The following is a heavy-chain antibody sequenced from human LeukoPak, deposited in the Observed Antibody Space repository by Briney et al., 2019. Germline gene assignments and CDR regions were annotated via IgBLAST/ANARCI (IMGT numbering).Heavy chain of an antibody. V-gene: IGHV4-59*01. J-gene: IGHJ4*02. D-gene: IGHD6-13*01. CDR3: ARSRGYFDY. CDR2: IYYSGST. CDR1: GGSISSSY. Sequence: PSETLSLTCSVSGGSISSSYWSWIRQPPGKGLEWIGYIYYSGSTNYNPSLKSPVTISVGTSKNQFSLKLSSVTAADTALYYCARSRGYFDYWGQGTLVTVSS.